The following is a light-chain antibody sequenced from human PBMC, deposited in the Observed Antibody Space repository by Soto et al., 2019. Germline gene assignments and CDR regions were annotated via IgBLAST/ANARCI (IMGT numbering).Light chain of an antibody. V-gene: IGLV2-14*01. J-gene: IGLJ1*01. Sequence: QSALTQPASVSGSPGQSITISCTGTSSDVGGYNYVSWYQQYPGKAPKLMIYEVSNRPSGVSNRFSGSKSGNTASLTMSGLQAEDEADYYCSSYTSSSSQVFGTGTKVTVL. CDR2: EVS. CDR1: SSDVGGYNY. CDR3: SSYTSSSSQV.